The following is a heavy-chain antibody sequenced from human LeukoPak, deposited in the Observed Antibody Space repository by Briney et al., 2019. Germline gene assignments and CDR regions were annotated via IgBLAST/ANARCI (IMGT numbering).Heavy chain of an antibody. Sequence: PSETLSLTCAVYGGSFSGYYWSWIRQPPGKGLEWIGEINHSGSTNYNPSLKSRVTISVDTSKNQFSLKLSSVTAADTAVYYCARGIRFHPWGQGTLVTVSS. V-gene: IGHV4-34*01. CDR2: INHSGST. CDR3: ARGIRFHP. J-gene: IGHJ5*02. CDR1: GGSFSGYY. D-gene: IGHD3-3*01.